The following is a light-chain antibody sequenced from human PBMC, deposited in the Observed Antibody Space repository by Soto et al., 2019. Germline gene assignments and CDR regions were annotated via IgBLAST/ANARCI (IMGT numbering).Light chain of an antibody. CDR2: AAS. V-gene: IGKV1-27*01. J-gene: IGKJ3*01. CDR3: QKYDSAPLFT. Sequence: DIQMTQSPSSLSASVGDRVTITCRASQGISNYVAWYQQRPGKAPKLLIYAASTLQSGVPSRFRGSESGTDFTLTISGLQPEDVATYYCQKYDSAPLFTFGPGTKVEIK. CDR1: QGISNY.